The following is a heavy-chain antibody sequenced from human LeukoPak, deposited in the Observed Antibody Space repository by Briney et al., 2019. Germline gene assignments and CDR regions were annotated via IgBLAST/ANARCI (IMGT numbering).Heavy chain of an antibody. CDR2: INSDGSST. D-gene: IGHD6-13*01. V-gene: IGHV3-74*01. Sequence: PGGSLRLSCAASGFTFSSYWMHWVRQAPGKGLVWVSRINSDGSSTSYADSVKGRFTISRGNAKNTLYLQMNSLRAEDTAVYYCARGSRGSWFDPWGQGTLVTVSS. CDR3: ARGSRGSWFDP. CDR1: GFTFSSYW. J-gene: IGHJ5*02.